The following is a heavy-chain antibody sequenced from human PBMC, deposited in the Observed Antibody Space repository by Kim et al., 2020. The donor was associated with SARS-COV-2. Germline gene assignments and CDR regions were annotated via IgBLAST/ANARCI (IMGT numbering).Heavy chain of an antibody. Sequence: GGSLRLSCAASGFTFSSYAMSWVRQAPGKGLEWVSAISGSGGSTYYADSVKGRFTISRDNSKNTLYLQMNSLRAEDMAVYYCAKISDLYYYGSGSYYFDYWGQGTLVTVSS. CDR2: ISGSGGST. CDR1: GFTFSSYA. CDR3: AKISDLYYYGSGSYYFDY. J-gene: IGHJ4*02. D-gene: IGHD3-10*01. V-gene: IGHV3-23*01.